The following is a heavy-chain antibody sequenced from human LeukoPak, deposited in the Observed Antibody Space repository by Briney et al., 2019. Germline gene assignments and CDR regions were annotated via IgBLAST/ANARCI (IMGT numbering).Heavy chain of an antibody. J-gene: IGHJ5*02. V-gene: IGHV1-18*01. Sequence: ASVKVSCKASGYTFTSYGISWVRQAPGQGLEWMGWISAYNGNTNYAQKLQGRVTMTTNTSTSTAYMELRSLRSDDTAVYYCARDFRDIVATISVGFDPWGQGTLVTVSS. CDR1: GYTFTSYG. CDR2: ISAYNGNT. CDR3: ARDFRDIVATISVGFDP. D-gene: IGHD5-12*01.